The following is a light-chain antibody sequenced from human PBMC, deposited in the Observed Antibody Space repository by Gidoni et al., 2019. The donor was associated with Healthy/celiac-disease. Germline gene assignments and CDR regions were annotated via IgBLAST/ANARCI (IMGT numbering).Light chain of an antibody. CDR1: QSVSSN. CDR2: GAS. CDR3: QQYNNSPLT. V-gene: IGKV3-15*01. Sequence: EIVMTQSPATLSVSPGERATLSCRASQSVSSNLAWYQQKPGQAPRLLIYGASTRATGIPARFSCSGSGTEFTLTISSLQSEDFAVYYCQQYNNSPLTFGGGTKVEIK. J-gene: IGKJ4*01.